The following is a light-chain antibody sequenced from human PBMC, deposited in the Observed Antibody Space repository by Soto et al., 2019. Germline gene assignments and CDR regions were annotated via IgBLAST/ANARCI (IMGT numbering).Light chain of an antibody. CDR1: LTISSW. CDR2: KAS. CDR3: QHYNSYSAA. J-gene: IGKJ1*01. V-gene: IGKV1-5*03. Sequence: DIPMTHSASTLSGTVGARVTIPLRASLTISSWLAWYQQKPGKAPKLLIYKASTLKSGVPSRFSGSGSGTEFTLTISSLQPDDFATYYCQHYNSYSAAFGQGAKVDIK.